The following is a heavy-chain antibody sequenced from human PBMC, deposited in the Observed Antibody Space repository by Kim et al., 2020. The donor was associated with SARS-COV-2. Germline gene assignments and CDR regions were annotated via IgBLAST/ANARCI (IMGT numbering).Heavy chain of an antibody. CDR3: ARLAKDYGDYKGAFDI. V-gene: IGHV1-2*02. J-gene: IGHJ3*02. Sequence: FQGRVTMTRDTSISTAYMELSRLRSDDTAVYYCARLAKDYGDYKGAFDIWGQGTMVTVSS. D-gene: IGHD4-17*01.